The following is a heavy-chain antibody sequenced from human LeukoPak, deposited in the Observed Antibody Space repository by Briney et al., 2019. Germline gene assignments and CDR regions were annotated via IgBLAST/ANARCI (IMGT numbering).Heavy chain of an antibody. J-gene: IGHJ6*03. CDR3: ARHHFRAPAGHMYYMDV. CDR2: IYYSGST. Sequence: SETLSLTCTVSGGSISSSSYYWGWIRQPPGKGLEWIGSIYYSGSTYYNPSLKSRVTISVDTSKNQFSLKLSSVTAADTAVYYCARHHFRAPAGHMYYMDVWGKGTTVTISS. CDR1: GGSISSSSYY. D-gene: IGHD3-10*01. V-gene: IGHV4-39*01.